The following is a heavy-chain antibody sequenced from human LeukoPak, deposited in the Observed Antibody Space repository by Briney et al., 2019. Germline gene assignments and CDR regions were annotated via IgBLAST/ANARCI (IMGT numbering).Heavy chain of an antibody. CDR1: GFTFSSYS. J-gene: IGHJ4*02. CDR2: ISSSSSYI. D-gene: IGHD5-18*01. CDR3: ARSFSEAGYSYGYSDY. Sequence: GGSLRLSCAASGFTFSSYSMNWVRQAPGKGLEWVLSISSSSSYIYYADSVKGRFTISRDNAKNSLYLQMNSLRAEDTAVYYCARSFSEAGYSYGYSDYWGQGTLVTVSS. V-gene: IGHV3-21*01.